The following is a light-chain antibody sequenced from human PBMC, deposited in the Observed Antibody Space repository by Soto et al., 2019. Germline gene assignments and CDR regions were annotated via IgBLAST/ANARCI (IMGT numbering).Light chain of an antibody. J-gene: IGKJ5*01. CDR1: QSVSSY. CDR3: QQYNSYPIT. CDR2: DAS. Sequence: EIVLTQSPATLSLSPGERATLSCRASQSVSSYLAWYQQKPGQPPRLLIYDASNRATGIPARFSGSGSGTEFTLTISSLQPDDFATYYCQQYNSYPITFGQGTRLEIK. V-gene: IGKV3-11*01.